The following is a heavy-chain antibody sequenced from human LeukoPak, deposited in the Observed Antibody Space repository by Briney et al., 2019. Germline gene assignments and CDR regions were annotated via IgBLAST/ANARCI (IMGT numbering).Heavy chain of an antibody. CDR3: AKRGVVIRVILVGFHKEAYYFDS. J-gene: IGHJ4*02. Sequence: HPGGSLRLYCAVSGITLSNYGMSWVRQAPGKGLEWVAGISDSGRSTNYADSVKGRFTISRDNPKNTLYLQMNSLRAEDTAVYFCAKRGVVIRVILVGFHKEAYYFDSWGQGALVTVSS. CDR2: ISDSGRST. V-gene: IGHV3-23*01. D-gene: IGHD2-15*01. CDR1: GITLSNYG.